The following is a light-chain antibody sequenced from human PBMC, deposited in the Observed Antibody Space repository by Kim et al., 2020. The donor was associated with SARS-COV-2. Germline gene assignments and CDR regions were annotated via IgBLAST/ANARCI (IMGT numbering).Light chain of an antibody. CDR3: QQYKSLMYT. J-gene: IGKJ2*01. Sequence: SASVGDRVTITCRASQNIETWWAWYQQKPGKAPKVLIYRASSLQSGVPSRFSGSGSGTEFALTITSLQPGDFATYYCQQYKSLMYTFGQGTKLEI. V-gene: IGKV1-5*03. CDR2: RAS. CDR1: QNIETW.